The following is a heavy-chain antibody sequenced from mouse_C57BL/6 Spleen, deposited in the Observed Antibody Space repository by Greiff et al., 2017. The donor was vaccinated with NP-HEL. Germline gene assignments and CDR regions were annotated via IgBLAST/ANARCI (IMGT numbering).Heavy chain of an antibody. V-gene: IGHV1-20*01. Sequence: VQLKESGPELVKPGDSVKISCKASGYSFTGYFMNWVMQSHGKSLEWIGRINPYNGDTFYNQKFKGKATLTVDKSSSTAHMELRSLTSEDSAVYYCARRAYYYGSSYDYFDYWGQGTTLTVSS. CDR3: ARRAYYYGSSYDYFDY. J-gene: IGHJ2*01. D-gene: IGHD1-1*01. CDR1: GYSFTGYF. CDR2: INPYNGDT.